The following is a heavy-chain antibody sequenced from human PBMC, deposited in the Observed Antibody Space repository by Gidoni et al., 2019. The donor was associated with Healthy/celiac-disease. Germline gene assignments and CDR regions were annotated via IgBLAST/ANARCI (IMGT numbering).Heavy chain of an antibody. J-gene: IGHJ5*02. CDR2: ISSSGIT. CDR1: GDSISPVTYY. CDR3: ARVETLQTFWFDP. V-gene: IGHV4-31*03. Sequence: QVLLRESGPGLVKPSQTLSLTCTVSGDSISPVTYYWAWIRQHPGKGVEWIGFISSSGITYYNPSLESRLVISVETSENQFSLKLNSVSAADTAIYFCARVETLQTFWFDPWGQGILVTVSS.